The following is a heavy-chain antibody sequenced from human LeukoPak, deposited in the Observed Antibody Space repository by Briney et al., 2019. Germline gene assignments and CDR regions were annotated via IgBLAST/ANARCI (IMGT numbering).Heavy chain of an antibody. V-gene: IGHV3-7*01. CDR3: AKLGGTYRHVDC. CDR2: IDHGGSEK. Sequence: GGSLRLSCAASGFTFSNYWMTWVRQSPGKGLEWVANIDHGGSEKYYVDSVKGRVTISRDNAKNSLYLQMNSLRDEDTAVYYCAKLGGTYRHVDCWGQGTLVTVSS. D-gene: IGHD1-26*01. J-gene: IGHJ4*02. CDR1: GFTFSNYW.